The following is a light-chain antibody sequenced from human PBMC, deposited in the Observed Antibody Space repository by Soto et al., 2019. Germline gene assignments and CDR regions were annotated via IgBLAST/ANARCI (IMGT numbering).Light chain of an antibody. CDR3: QHFGDSPMYT. CDR2: DGS. J-gene: IGKJ2*01. CDR1: QSVSNY. Sequence: EIVLTQSPATLSLSPGERATLSCRASQSVSNYLAWYQQKPGQAPRLLIYDGSNRATGIPARFSGSGSGTDFTLTISSLEPEDFAVYCCQHFGDSPMYTFGQGTKLEIK. V-gene: IGKV3-11*01.